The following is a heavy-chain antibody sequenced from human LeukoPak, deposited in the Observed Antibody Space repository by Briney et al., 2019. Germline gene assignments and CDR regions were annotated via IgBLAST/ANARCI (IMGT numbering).Heavy chain of an antibody. CDR3: ARGNDSSGYLDY. D-gene: IGHD3-22*01. Sequence: SETLSLTCAVYGGSFSGYYWSWIRQPPGKGLEWIGEINHSGSTNYNPSLKSRVTISVDTSKNQFSLELSSVTAADTAVYYCARGNDSSGYLDYWGQGTLVTVSS. V-gene: IGHV4-34*01. CDR1: GGSFSGYY. CDR2: INHSGST. J-gene: IGHJ4*02.